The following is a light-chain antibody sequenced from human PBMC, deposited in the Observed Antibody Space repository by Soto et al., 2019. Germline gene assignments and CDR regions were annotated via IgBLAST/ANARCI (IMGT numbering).Light chain of an antibody. Sequence: DIQMTESPSTLYGSVGGRVTITCRASQTISSWLAWYQQKPGKAPKLLIYKASTLKSGVPSRFSGSGSGTEFTLTISSLQPDDFATYYCQHYNSYSEAFGQGTKVDIK. CDR2: KAS. CDR3: QHYNSYSEA. J-gene: IGKJ1*01. CDR1: QTISSW. V-gene: IGKV1-5*03.